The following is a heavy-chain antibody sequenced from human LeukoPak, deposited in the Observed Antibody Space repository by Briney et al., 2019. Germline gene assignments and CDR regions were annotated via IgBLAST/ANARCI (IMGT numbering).Heavy chain of an antibody. CDR1: GYTFTGYY. V-gene: IGHV1-2*02. J-gene: IGHJ4*02. D-gene: IGHD4-11*01. Sequence: ASVKVSCKTSGYTFTGYYMHWVRQAPGQGLEWMGWINPNSGGTNYAQKFQGRVTMTRDTSITTAYMELSRLRSDDTAVYYCARDRSTVTTPYFDYWGQRTLVTVSS. CDR3: ARDRSTVTTPYFDY. CDR2: INPNSGGT.